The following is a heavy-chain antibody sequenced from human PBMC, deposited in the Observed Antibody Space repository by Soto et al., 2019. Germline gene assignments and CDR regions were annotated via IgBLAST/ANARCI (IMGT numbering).Heavy chain of an antibody. Sequence: QVQLQESGPGLVKHSQTLSLTCTVSGGSITSSGYYWSWIRQDPGEGLEWIGFATNSGSTSYNPSLKSRVTISVDTSSNQFSLNLKSVTAADTAVYYCARGGGSTKVDYWGQGTLVTVSP. D-gene: IGHD2-2*01. J-gene: IGHJ4*02. CDR2: ATNSGST. CDR1: GGSITSSGYY. V-gene: IGHV4-31*03. CDR3: ARGGGSTKVDY.